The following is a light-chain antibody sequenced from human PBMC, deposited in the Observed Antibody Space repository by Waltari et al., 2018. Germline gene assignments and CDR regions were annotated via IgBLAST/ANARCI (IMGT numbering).Light chain of an antibody. CDR3: NSRDSSGNHVV. J-gene: IGLJ2*01. CDR1: SLRSYY. V-gene: IGLV3-19*01. CDR2: GKN. Sequence: SSELTQDPAVSVALGQTVRITCQGDSLRSYYASWYQQQPGTAPVLVIYGKNNRPSGLPDRFSGSSSGNTASLTITGAQAEDEADYYCNSRDSSGNHVVFGGGTKLTVL.